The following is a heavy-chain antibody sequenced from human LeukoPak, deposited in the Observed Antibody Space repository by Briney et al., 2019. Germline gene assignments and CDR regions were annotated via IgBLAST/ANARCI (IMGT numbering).Heavy chain of an antibody. Sequence: SETLSLTCAVSGGSISSGGYSWSWIRQPPGKGLEWIGYIYHSGSTYYNPSLKSRVTISVDRSKNQFSLKLSSVTAADTAVYYCAREGDNWFDPWGQGTLVTVSS. J-gene: IGHJ5*02. CDR3: AREGDNWFDP. CDR1: GGSISSGGYS. CDR2: IYHSGST. V-gene: IGHV4-30-2*01.